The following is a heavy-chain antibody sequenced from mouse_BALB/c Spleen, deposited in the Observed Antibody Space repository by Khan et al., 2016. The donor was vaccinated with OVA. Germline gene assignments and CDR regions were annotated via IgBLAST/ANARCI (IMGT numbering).Heavy chain of an antibody. CDR2: ISTYYGDS. CDR1: GYIFTDFS. CDR3: ASGSGNYRFAY. V-gene: IGHV1S137*01. J-gene: IGHJ3*01. Sequence: QVQLQQPGAELVRPGVSVKISCKGSGYIFTDFSMHWVKRSHAKSLEWIGVISTYYGDSIYNQNFKDKATLTVEKSSSTAYMELARLTSEDSAIYYGASGSGNYRFAYWGQGTLVTVSA. D-gene: IGHD2-1*01.